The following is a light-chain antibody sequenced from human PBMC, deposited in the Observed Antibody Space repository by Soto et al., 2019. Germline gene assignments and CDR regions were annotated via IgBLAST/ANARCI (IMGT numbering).Light chain of an antibody. CDR1: QSVSSN. Sequence: EIVMTQSPATLSVSPGERATLSCRASQSVSSNLAWYQQKPGQAPRLLIYGASTRATGIPARFSGSGSGTDHTLTISSLEPEDSAVYYCQQRSNWPTTFGQGTRLEIK. CDR3: QQRSNWPTT. V-gene: IGKV3-15*01. J-gene: IGKJ5*01. CDR2: GAS.